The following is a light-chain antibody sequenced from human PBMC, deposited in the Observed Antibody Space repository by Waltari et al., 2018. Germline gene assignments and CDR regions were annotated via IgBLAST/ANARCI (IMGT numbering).Light chain of an antibody. J-gene: IGKJ4*01. CDR2: DTS. V-gene: IGKV3-11*01. CDR1: QSVRSY. Sequence: IVLTQSPATLSLFPGERATLSCRASQSVRSYLAWYQQKPGQAPRLLIYDTSYRASGVPVRFSGSGSGTDYTLTISSLEPEDFAVYYCQHRSVWPLTFGGGTKVEMK. CDR3: QHRSVWPLT.